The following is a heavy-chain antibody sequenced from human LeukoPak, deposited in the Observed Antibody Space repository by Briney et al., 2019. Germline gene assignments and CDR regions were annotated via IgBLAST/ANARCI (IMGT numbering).Heavy chain of an antibody. J-gene: IGHJ4*02. CDR3: ARGEYIAAGQYGY. Sequence: SETLSLTCTVSDGSISSHYWSWIRQPPGKGLEWIGYIYYSGTTNYNPSLKSRVTISVDTSKNQFSLKLSSVTAADTAVYYCARGEYIAAGQYGYWGQGTLVTVSS. D-gene: IGHD6-13*01. V-gene: IGHV4-59*11. CDR1: DGSISSHY. CDR2: IYYSGTT.